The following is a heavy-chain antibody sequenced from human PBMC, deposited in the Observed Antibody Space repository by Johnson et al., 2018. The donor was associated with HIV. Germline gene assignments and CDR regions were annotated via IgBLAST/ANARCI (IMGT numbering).Heavy chain of an antibody. CDR2: ISGSGGST. Sequence: VQLVESGGGLVQPGGSLRLSCAASGFTFSGYAMSWIRQAPGKGLEWVSSISGSGGSTYYADSVKGGFTISTVTSKNTLYLQMNRLRPEETAVYYCAKPFPGWFGPPEAAFDIWGQGTMVTVSS. J-gene: IGHJ3*02. CDR1: GFTFSGYA. CDR3: AKPFPGWFGPPEAAFDI. D-gene: IGHD2-15*01. V-gene: IGHV3-23*04.